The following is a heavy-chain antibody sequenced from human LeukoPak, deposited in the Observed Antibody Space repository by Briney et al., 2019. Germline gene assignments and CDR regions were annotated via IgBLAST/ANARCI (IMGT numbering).Heavy chain of an antibody. Sequence: GGSLRLSCAASGYTFSSYSMNWVRQAPGKGLEWVSYISSSSSTIYYADSMKGRFTISRDNAKNSLYLQMNSLRAEDTAVYYCARDTAGWYGSGSYGLYVGMDVWGQGTTVTVSS. CDR1: GYTFSSYS. CDR2: ISSSSSTI. CDR3: ARDTAGWYGSGSYGLYVGMDV. D-gene: IGHD3-10*01. V-gene: IGHV3-48*04. J-gene: IGHJ6*02.